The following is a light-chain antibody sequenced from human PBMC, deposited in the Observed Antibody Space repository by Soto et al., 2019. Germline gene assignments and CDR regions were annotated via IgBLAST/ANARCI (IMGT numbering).Light chain of an antibody. J-gene: IGKJ1*01. CDR1: QSVSSS. CDR2: DAS. Sequence: EIVLTQSPATLSFSPGERATLSCRASQSVSSSLVWYQQKGGQAPRLLIYDASSRATGIPARFSGSGSGTDFTLTISSLEPEDFAVYYCQQRRNGPWTFGQGTKVEIK. V-gene: IGKV3-11*01. CDR3: QQRRNGPWT.